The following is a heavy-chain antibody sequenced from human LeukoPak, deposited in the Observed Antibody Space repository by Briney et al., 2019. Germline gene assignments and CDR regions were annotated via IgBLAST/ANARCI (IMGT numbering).Heavy chain of an antibody. CDR1: GGTFSSYA. Sequence: SVKVSCKASGGTFSSYAISWVRHAPGQGLEWMGGITPIFGTANYAQTFQGRVTITTDESTSTASMELSSLRSEDTAVYYCARGPHIVVVPAAIREGYYYYYYMDVWGKGTTVTVSS. J-gene: IGHJ6*03. D-gene: IGHD2-2*01. CDR3: ARGPHIVVVPAAIREGYYYYYYMDV. V-gene: IGHV1-69*05. CDR2: ITPIFGTA.